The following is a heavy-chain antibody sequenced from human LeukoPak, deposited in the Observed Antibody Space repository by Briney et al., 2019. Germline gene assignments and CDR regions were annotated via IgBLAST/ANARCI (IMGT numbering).Heavy chain of an antibody. CDR3: ARHRAAAGTGAHYFDY. J-gene: IGHJ4*02. D-gene: IGHD6-13*01. V-gene: IGHV4-39*07. Sequence: SETLSLTCTVSGGSISSGSYYWGWIRQPPGKGLEWIGSIYYSGSTYYNPSLKTRVTISVDTSKNQFSLKLSSVTAADTAVYYCARHRAAAGTGAHYFDYWGQGTLVTVSS. CDR1: GGSISSGSYY. CDR2: IYYSGST.